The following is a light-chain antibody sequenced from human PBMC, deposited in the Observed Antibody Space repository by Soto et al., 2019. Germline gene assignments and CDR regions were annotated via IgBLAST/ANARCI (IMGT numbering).Light chain of an antibody. Sequence: QSVLTQPPSVSGAPGQRVTISCTGSSSNIGAGYDVHWYQQLPGTAPKLLIYGNSNRPSGVPDRFSGSKSVTSASLAITGLQAEDEADYYCQSYDSSLSGWVFGRGTKPTVL. CDR1: SSNIGAGYD. V-gene: IGLV1-40*01. CDR2: GNS. J-gene: IGLJ3*02. CDR3: QSYDSSLSGWV.